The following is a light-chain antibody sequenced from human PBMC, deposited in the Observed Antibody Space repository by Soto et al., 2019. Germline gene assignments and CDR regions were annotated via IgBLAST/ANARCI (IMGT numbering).Light chain of an antibody. CDR3: QQYSSYSET. V-gene: IGKV1-5*01. Sequence: NQMNQSPSTLSASVGDRVTVTCRASQSISTLLAWYQQKPGKAPKLLIFDASGLQSGVPSRFSGSGSGTEFTLTISSLHPEDAATYYCQQYSSYSETFGQGTKVDIK. J-gene: IGKJ1*01. CDR2: DAS. CDR1: QSISTL.